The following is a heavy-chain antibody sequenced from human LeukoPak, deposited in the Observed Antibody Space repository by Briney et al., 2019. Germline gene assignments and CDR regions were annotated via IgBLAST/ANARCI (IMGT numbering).Heavy chain of an antibody. CDR2: INHSGST. J-gene: IGHJ4*02. Sequence: SETLSLTCAVYGGSFSGYYWSWIRQPPGKGLEWIGEINHSGSTYYNPSLKSRVTISVDTSKNQFSLKLSSVTAADTAVYYCARVVIQLWRILDYWGQGTLVTVSS. CDR3: ARVVIQLWRILDY. D-gene: IGHD5-18*01. V-gene: IGHV4-34*09. CDR1: GGSFSGYY.